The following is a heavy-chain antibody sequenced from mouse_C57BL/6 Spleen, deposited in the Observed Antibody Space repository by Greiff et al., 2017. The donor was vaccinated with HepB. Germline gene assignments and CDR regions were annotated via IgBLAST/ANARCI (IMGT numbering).Heavy chain of an antibody. CDR3: ATYGSSLYYAMDY. CDR2: IYPGDGDT. CDR1: GYAFSSSW. Sequence: QVQLQQSGPELVKPGASVKISCKASGYAFSSSWMNWVKQRPGKGLEWIGRIYPGDGDTNYNGKFKGKATLTADKSSSTAYMQLSSLTSEDSAVYVCATYGSSLYYAMDYWGQGTSVTVSS. V-gene: IGHV1-82*01. D-gene: IGHD1-1*01. J-gene: IGHJ4*01.